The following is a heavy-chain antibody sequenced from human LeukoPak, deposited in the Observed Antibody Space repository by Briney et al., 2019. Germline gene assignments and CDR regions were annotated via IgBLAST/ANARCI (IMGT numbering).Heavy chain of an antibody. CDR1: GFTLSSYW. CDR2: IKQDGSEK. D-gene: IGHD1-14*01. V-gene: IGHV3-7*01. CDR3: ATVRSNYYYYYMDV. Sequence: GGSLRLSCAASGFTLSSYWMTWVRQTPGKGLEWVANIKQDGSEKYYVDSVKGRFTISRDNAKNSLYLQMNSLKAEDTAVYYCATVRSNYYYYYMDVWGKGTTVTVSS. J-gene: IGHJ6*03.